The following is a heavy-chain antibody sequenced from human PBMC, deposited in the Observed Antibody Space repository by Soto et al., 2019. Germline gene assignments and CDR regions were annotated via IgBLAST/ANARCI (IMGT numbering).Heavy chain of an antibody. CDR1: GYTFTGYY. CDR2: INPNSGGT. CDR3: ARGGTYYGYSYYDY. D-gene: IGHD5-18*01. J-gene: IGHJ4*02. V-gene: IGHV1-2*04. Sequence: EASVKVSCKASGYTFTGYYMHWVRQAPGQGLEWMGWINPNSGGTNYAQKFQGWVTMTRDTSISTAYMELSRLRSDDTAVYYCARGGTYYGYSYYDYWGQGTLVTVSS.